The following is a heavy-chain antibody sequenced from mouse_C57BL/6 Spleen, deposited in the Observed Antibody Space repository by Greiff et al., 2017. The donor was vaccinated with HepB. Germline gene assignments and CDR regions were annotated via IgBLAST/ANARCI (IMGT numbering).Heavy chain of an antibody. D-gene: IGHD2-4*01. V-gene: IGHV1-52*01. CDR2: IDPSDSET. CDR1: GYTFTSYW. J-gene: IGHJ3*01. Sequence: QVQLQQPGAELVRPGSSVKLSCKASGYTFTSYWMHWVKQRPIQGLEWIGNIDPSDSETHYNQKFKDKATLTVDKSSSTAYMQRSSLTSEDSAVYYCARQGDYLAWFAYWGQGTLVTVSA. CDR3: ARQGDYLAWFAY.